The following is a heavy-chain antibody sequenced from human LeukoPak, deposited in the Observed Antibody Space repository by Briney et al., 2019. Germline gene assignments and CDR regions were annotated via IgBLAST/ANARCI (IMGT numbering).Heavy chain of an antibody. CDR1: GLTFSSYA. J-gene: IGHJ4*02. CDR2: ISYGGGST. D-gene: IGHD1-26*01. Sequence: PGGSLRLSCAASGLTFSSYAMNWVRQAPGKGLEWVSTISYGGGSTYYVDSVKGRFTISRDNSENTLYLQLNSLRAEDTAVYYCAKAASGSYLYYFDYWGQGTLVTVSS. V-gene: IGHV3-23*01. CDR3: AKAASGSYLYYFDY.